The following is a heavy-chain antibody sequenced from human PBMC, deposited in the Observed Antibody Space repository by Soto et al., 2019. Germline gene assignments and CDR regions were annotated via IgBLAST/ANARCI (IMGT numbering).Heavy chain of an antibody. J-gene: IGHJ4*02. V-gene: IGHV4-30-2*06. CDR1: GASISYGGFS. Sequence: PSETLSLTCTVSGASISYGGFSWSWIRQSPGKGLEWIGYISHLENTYFHPSFKSRLTMSIDRSRNQFSLNLSSVTAADRDVYYCVRGGGYDPFDYWGQGVLVTVSS. CDR3: VRGGGYDPFDY. CDR2: ISHLENT. D-gene: IGHD5-12*01.